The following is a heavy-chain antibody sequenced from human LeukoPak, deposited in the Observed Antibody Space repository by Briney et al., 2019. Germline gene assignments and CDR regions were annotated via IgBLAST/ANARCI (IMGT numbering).Heavy chain of an antibody. J-gene: IGHJ5*02. CDR3: ARDRGLLWSTT. V-gene: IGHV3-53*01. D-gene: IGHD3-10*01. CDR1: GFTFSEYG. CDR2: IYSGGAT. Sequence: PGGSLRLSCAASGFTFSEYGVNWVRQAPGKGLEWVSTIYSGGATYYADSVKGRFTISRDNSKNSLYLQMNSLRAEDTAVYYCARDRGLLWSTTWGQGTLVTVSS.